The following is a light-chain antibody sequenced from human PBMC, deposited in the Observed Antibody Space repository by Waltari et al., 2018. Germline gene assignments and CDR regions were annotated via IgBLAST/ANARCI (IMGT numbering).Light chain of an antibody. V-gene: IGLV3-10*01. Sequence: SYELTQPPSVSVSPGQTARITCSGAALSKNYAYWYQQKSGQAPVLVIYEDIKRPTGIPERFSGSSSGTTATLTISGAHVDDEADYYCYSTDFSGHDRVFGGGTKLTIL. CDR3: YSTDFSGHDRV. J-gene: IGLJ3*02. CDR1: ALSKNY. CDR2: EDI.